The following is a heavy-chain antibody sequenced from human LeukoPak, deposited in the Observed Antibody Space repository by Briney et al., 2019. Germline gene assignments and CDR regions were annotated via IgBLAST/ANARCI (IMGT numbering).Heavy chain of an antibody. D-gene: IGHD3-10*01. V-gene: IGHV1-2*06. CDR2: INPNSGGT. Sequence: PGASVKVSCKASGYTFTSYGISWVRQAPGQGLEWMGRINPNSGGTNYAQKFQGRVTMTRDTSISTAYMELSRLRSDDTAVYYCARMPSLLWFGESPYPWFDHWGQGTLVTVSS. CDR1: GYTFTSYG. CDR3: ARMPSLLWFGESPYPWFDH. J-gene: IGHJ5*02.